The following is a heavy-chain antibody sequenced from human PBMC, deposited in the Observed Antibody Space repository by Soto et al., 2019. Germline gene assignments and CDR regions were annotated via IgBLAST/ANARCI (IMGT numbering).Heavy chain of an antibody. D-gene: IGHD4-17*01. CDR1: GYTFTSYV. J-gene: IGHJ4*02. V-gene: IGHV1-18*01. CDR2: ISAYNGNT. Sequence: ASLKLSCKASGYTFTSYVRSWVRQAPGQGLEWMGWISAYNGNTNYAQKLQGRVTMTTDTSTGTAYMELRSLRSDDTAVYYCARDEFGDPGVYWGQGTLVTVSS. CDR3: ARDEFGDPGVY.